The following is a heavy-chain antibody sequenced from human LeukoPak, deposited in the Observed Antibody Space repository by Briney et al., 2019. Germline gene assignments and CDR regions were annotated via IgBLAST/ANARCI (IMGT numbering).Heavy chain of an antibody. J-gene: IGHJ4*02. CDR3: ARGYQRWLQRGGFDY. D-gene: IGHD5-24*01. V-gene: IGHV3-23*01. CDR1: GFTFSGYG. Sequence: GGSLRLSCVASGFTFSGYGMGWVRQAPGKGLEWVSAISGSGDNTFYAESVKGRFTISRDNAKNTLYLQMNSLRAEDTAVYYCARGYQRWLQRGGFDYWGQGTLVTVSS. CDR2: ISGSGDNT.